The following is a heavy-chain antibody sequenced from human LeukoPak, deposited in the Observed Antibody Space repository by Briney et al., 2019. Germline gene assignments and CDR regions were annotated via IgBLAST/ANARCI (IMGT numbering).Heavy chain of an antibody. CDR2: INHSGST. J-gene: IGHJ4*02. CDR1: GGSFSGYY. V-gene: IGHV4-34*01. Sequence: SETLSLTCAVYGGSFSGYYWSWIRQPPGKGLEWIGEINHSGSTNYNPSLKSRVTISVDTSKNQFSLKLSSVTAADTAVYYCARGGCSSTSCYSDYWGQGTLITVSS. CDR3: ARGGCSSTSCYSDY. D-gene: IGHD2-2*01.